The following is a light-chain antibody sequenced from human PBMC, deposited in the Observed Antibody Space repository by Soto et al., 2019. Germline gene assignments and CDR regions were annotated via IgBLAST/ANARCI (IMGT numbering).Light chain of an antibody. CDR3: QQYHKWPGT. CDR1: QSVSSSY. Sequence: EIVLTQSPGTLSLSPGERATLSCRASQSVSSSYLAWYQQKPGQAPRLLIYGASSRATGIPDRFSGSGSGTDFTLTISRLEPEDFAVYYCQQYHKWPGTFGPGTKVDF. V-gene: IGKV3-20*01. CDR2: GAS. J-gene: IGKJ3*01.